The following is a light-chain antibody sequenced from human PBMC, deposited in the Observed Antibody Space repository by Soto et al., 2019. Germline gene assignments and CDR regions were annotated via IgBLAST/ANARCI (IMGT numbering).Light chain of an antibody. Sequence: QSALTQPPSASGSPGQSVTISCTGTSSDVGAYNYVSWYQQHAGKAPKLVIYEVTKRPSGVPDRVSGSKSANTASLTVSGLQAEDEADYYCCSFACSSTRVFGGGTKLTV. CDR2: EVT. CDR3: CSFACSSTRV. CDR1: SSDVGAYNY. V-gene: IGLV2-8*01. J-gene: IGLJ3*02.